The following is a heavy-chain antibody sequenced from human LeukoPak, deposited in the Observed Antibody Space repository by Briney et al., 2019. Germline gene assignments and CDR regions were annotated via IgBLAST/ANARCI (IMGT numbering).Heavy chain of an antibody. D-gene: IGHD2-15*01. CDR2: VYHSGST. J-gene: IGHJ5*02. V-gene: IGHV4-30-2*01. Sequence: SQTLSLTCAVSGGSISSGGYSWSWIRQPPGKGLEWIGYVYHSGSTYYNPSLKSRVTISVDRSKNQFSLKLSSVTAADTAVYYCARESCSGGSCYPSWFDLWGQGTLVTVSS. CDR1: GGSISSGGYS. CDR3: ARESCSGGSCYPSWFDL.